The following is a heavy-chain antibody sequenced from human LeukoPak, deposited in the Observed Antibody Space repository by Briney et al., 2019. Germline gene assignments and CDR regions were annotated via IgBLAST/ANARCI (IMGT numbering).Heavy chain of an antibody. J-gene: IGHJ3*02. D-gene: IGHD3-22*01. CDR3: ARAPFTYDSSGDSFDI. CDR2: ISGSGGST. Sequence: GGSLRLSCAASGFTFRSYAMSWVRQAPGKGLEWVSAISGSGGSTYYADSVKGRFTISRDNSKNTLYLQMNSLRAEDTAVYYCARAPFTYDSSGDSFDIWGQGTMVTVSS. V-gene: IGHV3-23*01. CDR1: GFTFRSYA.